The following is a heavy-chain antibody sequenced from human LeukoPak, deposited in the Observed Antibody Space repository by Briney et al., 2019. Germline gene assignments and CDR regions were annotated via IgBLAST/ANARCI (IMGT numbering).Heavy chain of an antibody. V-gene: IGHV3-7*05. CDR1: GPFKFKNYW. Sequence: GGSLRLSCVASGPFKFKNYWMTWVRQAPGKGLEWVTTIKQDGRETYYVDSVKGRFTLSRDNAKNSLLLQMNSLRAEDTAVYYCARGHYGIDVWGQGTSVTVSS. J-gene: IGHJ6*02. CDR2: IKQDGRET. CDR3: ARGHYGIDV.